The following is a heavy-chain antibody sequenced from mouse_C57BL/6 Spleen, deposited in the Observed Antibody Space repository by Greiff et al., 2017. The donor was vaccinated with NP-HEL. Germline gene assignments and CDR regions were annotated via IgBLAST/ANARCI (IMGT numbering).Heavy chain of an antibody. V-gene: IGHV1-50*01. D-gene: IGHD2-3*01. Sequence: QVQLQQPGAELVKPGASVKLSCKASGYTFTSYWMQWVKQRPGQGLEWIGEIDPSDSYTNYNQKFKGKATLTVDTSSSTAYMQLSSLTSEDSAVYYCAREGLLRGWGQGTTVTVSS. CDR2: IDPSDSYT. CDR3: AREGLLRG. J-gene: IGHJ2*01. CDR1: GYTFTSYW.